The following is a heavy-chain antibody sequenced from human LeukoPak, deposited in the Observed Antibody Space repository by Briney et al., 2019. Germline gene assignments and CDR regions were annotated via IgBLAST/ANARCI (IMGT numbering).Heavy chain of an antibody. CDR3: ARDPYGSGSYYLDDVFAYYYYYGMDV. CDR1: GFTFSGYE. J-gene: IGHJ6*02. CDR2: ISSSSSTI. V-gene: IGHV3-48*03. Sequence: PGGSLRLSCVASGFTFSGYEMNWVRRAPGKGLEWVSYISSSSSTIYYADSVKGRFTISRDNAKNSLYLQMNSLRAEDTAVYYCARDPYGSGSYYLDDVFAYYYYYGMDVWGQGTTVTVSS. D-gene: IGHD3-10*01.